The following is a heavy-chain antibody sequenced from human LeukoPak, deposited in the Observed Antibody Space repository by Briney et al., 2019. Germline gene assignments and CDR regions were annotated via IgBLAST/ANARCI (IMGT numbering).Heavy chain of an antibody. CDR1: GGSISSGDYY. J-gene: IGHJ4*02. V-gene: IGHV4-30-4*01. CDR3: ARSNILTGYVY. Sequence: SQTLSLTCTVSGGSISSGDYYWSWIRQPPGKGLECIGYIYYSGSAYYNPSLKSRVTISVDTSKNQFSLKLSSVTAADTAAYYCARSNILTGYVYWGQGTLVTVSS. CDR2: IYYSGSA. D-gene: IGHD3-9*01.